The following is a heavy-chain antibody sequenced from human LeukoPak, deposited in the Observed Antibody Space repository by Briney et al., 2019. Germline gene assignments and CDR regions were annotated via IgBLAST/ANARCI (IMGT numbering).Heavy chain of an antibody. CDR1: GGSISSSNYY. J-gene: IGHJ4*02. CDR3: ARHGIYPDSTLPLDY. Sequence: SGTLSLTCTVSGGSISSSNYYWGWIRRPPRRGLEWIGSIYYSGSTYYNPSLKSRVTISVDTSKNRFSLKLSSVTAADTAVYYCARHGIYPDSTLPLDYSRQGTLVTVSS. CDR2: IYYSGST. V-gene: IGHV4-39*01. D-gene: IGHD2/OR15-2a*01.